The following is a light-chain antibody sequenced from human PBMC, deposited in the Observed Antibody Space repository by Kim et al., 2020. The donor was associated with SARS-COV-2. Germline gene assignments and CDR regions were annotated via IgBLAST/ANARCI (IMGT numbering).Light chain of an antibody. CDR1: TSDIGDYDY. CDR2: DVS. V-gene: IGLV2-14*03. Sequence: QSITISCTGTTSDIGDYDYVSWYQQHPGEAPKLIIFDVSKRPSEISDRFSASKSGNTASLTISGLQPGDEADYYCSAYAATSTLLFGGGTQLTVL. J-gene: IGLJ2*01. CDR3: SAYAATSTLL.